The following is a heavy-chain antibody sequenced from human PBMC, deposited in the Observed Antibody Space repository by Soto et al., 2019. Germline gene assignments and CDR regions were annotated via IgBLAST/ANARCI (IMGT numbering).Heavy chain of an antibody. CDR2: INAGNGNT. Sequence: QVQLVQSGAEEKKPGASVKVSCKASGYTFTSYAMHWVRQAPGQRLEWMGWINAGNGNTKYSQKCQGRVTTTRATSATTAYKELSSRRSEDTAVYYCARSIVVVTALDYWGQGTLVTVSS. CDR3: ARSIVVVTALDY. V-gene: IGHV1-3*05. D-gene: IGHD2-21*02. CDR1: GYTFTSYA. J-gene: IGHJ4*02.